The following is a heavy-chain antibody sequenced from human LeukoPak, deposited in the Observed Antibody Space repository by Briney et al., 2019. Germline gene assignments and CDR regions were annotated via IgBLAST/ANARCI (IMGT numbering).Heavy chain of an antibody. CDR1: GGSISPYY. CDR2: VYTSGST. Sequence: SETLSLTCTVSGGSISPYYWSWIRQPAGKGLDWIGRVYTSGSTNYNPSLKSRVTMSVDTSKNQFSLKLTSVTAADTAVYYCAREAYYYDSSGYSIFDYWGQGTLVTVSS. J-gene: IGHJ4*02. V-gene: IGHV4-4*07. D-gene: IGHD3-22*01. CDR3: AREAYYYDSSGYSIFDY.